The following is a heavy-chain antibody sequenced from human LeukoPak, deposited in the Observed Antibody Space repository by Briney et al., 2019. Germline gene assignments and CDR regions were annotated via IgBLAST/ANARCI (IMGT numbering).Heavy chain of an antibody. J-gene: IGHJ4*02. CDR3: AGVVVVAATTDY. CDR1: GFTFTTYA. Sequence: GGSLRLSCAASGFTFTTYAMSWVRQAPAKGLQWVSAISGSGGSTYYADSVKGRFTISRDNSKNTLYLQMNSLRAEDTAVYYCAGVVVVAATTDYWGQGTLVTASS. CDR2: ISGSGGST. V-gene: IGHV3-23*01. D-gene: IGHD2-15*01.